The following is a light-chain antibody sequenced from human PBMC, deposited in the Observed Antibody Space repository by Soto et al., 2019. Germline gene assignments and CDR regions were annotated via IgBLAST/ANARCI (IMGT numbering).Light chain of an antibody. CDR1: SRDVGGYNY. Sequence: QSVLTQPASVSGSPGQSITISCTGTSRDVGGYNYVSWYQQHPGKAPKLMIYDVSTRPSGVSNRFSGSKSGNTASLTISGLQAEDEADYYCSSYTSSSTLEVFGGGTQLTVL. V-gene: IGLV2-14*01. CDR3: SSYTSSSTLEV. J-gene: IGLJ7*01. CDR2: DVS.